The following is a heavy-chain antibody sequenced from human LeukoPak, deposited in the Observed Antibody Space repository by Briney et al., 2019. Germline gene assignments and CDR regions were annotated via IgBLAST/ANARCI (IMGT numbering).Heavy chain of an antibody. D-gene: IGHD3-9*01. J-gene: IGHJ5*02. CDR1: GFTFDDYA. CDR3: AKGGTGYYKYNWFDP. V-gene: IGHV3-9*01. CDR2: ISWNSGSI. Sequence: GGSLRLSCAASGFTFDDYAMHWVRQAPGKGLEWVSGISWNSGSIGYADSVKGRFTISRDNAKNSPYLQMNSLRAEDTALYYCAKGGTGYYKYNWFDPWGQGTLVTVSS.